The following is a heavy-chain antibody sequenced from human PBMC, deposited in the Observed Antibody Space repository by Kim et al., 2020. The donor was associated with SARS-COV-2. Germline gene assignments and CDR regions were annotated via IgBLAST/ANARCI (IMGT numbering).Heavy chain of an antibody. J-gene: IGHJ5*02. V-gene: IGHV1-8*01. Sequence: ASVKVSCKASGYTFTSYDINWVRQATGQGLEWMGWMNPNSGNTGYAQKFQGRVTMTRNTSISTAYMELSSLRSEDTAVYYCARGDGSPNWFDPWGQGTLVTVSS. CDR3: ARGDGSPNWFDP. CDR2: MNPNSGNT. CDR1: GYTFTSYD.